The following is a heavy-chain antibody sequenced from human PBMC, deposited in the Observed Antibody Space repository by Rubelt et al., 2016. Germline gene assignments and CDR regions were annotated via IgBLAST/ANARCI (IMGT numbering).Heavy chain of an antibody. J-gene: IGHJ4*02. D-gene: IGHD3-10*01. CDR2: ISAYNGNT. CDR1: GYTFTSYG. V-gene: IGHV1-18*01. Sequence: QVQLVQSGAEVKKPGASVKVSCKASGYTFTSYGISWVRQAPGQGLEWLGWISAYNGNTNYAQKLQCRVTMTTDTATSTAYMELRSLRSDDTAVYYCARDGAFPLGSGFEKRSDYWGQGTLVTVSS. CDR3: ARDGAFPLGSGFEKRSDY.